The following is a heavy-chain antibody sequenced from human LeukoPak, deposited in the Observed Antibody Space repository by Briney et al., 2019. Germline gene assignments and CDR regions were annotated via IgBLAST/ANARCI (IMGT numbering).Heavy chain of an antibody. CDR3: VSFYETY. D-gene: IGHD2-2*01. CDR1: GNYW. Sequence: GGSLRLSCAASGNYWMHWVRQAPGKGLVWVSHINSDGSWTSYADSVKGRFTITKDNAKNTVYLQMNNLRAEDTAVYYCVSFYETYWGRGTLVTVS. CDR2: INSDGSWT. J-gene: IGHJ4*02. V-gene: IGHV3-74*01.